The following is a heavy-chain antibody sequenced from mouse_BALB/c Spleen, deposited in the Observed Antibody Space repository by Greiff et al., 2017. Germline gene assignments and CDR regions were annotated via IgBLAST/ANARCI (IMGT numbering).Heavy chain of an antibody. J-gene: IGHJ3*01. CDR1: GFSLTSYG. D-gene: IGHD1-1*02. Sequence: QVQLQQSGPGLVAPSQSLSITCTVSGFSLTSYGVHWVRQPPGKGLEWLGVIWAGGSTNYNSALMSRLSISKDNSKSQVFLKMNSLQTDDTAMYYCARGEVAWFAYWGQGTLVTVSA. CDR2: IWAGGST. CDR3: ARGEVAWFAY. V-gene: IGHV2-9*02.